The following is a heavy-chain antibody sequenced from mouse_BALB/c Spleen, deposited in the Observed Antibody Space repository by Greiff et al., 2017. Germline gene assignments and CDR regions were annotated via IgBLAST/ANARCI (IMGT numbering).Heavy chain of an antibody. J-gene: IGHJ4*01. V-gene: IGHV5-9-4*01. CDR1: GFTFSSYA. Sequence: DVKLVESGGGLVKPGGSLKLSCAASGFTFSSYAMSWVRQSPEKRLEWVAEISSGGSYTYYPDTVTGRFTISRDNAKNTLYLEMSSLRSEDTAMYYCARLLDSSGRGYAMDYWGQGTSVTVSS. D-gene: IGHD3-2*01. CDR3: ARLLDSSGRGYAMDY. CDR2: ISSGGSYT.